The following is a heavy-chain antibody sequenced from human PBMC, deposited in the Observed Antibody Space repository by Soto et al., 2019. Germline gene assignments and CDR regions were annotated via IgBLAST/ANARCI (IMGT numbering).Heavy chain of an antibody. CDR2: ISYDGSNK. CDR3: ARENEDYDILTGYYNDAFDI. D-gene: IGHD3-9*01. J-gene: IGHJ3*02. V-gene: IGHV3-30-3*01. CDR1: GFTFSSYA. Sequence: QVQLVESGGGVVQPGRSLRLSCAASGFTFSSYAMHWVRQAPGKGLEWVAVISYDGSNKYYADSVKGRFTISRDNSKNTLYLQMYSLRAEDTAVYYCARENEDYDILTGYYNDAFDIWGQGTMVTVSS.